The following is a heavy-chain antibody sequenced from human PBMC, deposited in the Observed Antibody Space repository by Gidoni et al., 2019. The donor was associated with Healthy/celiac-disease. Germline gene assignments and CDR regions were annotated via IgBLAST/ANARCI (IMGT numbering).Heavy chain of an antibody. D-gene: IGHD6-6*01. V-gene: IGHV4-59*01. Sequence: QVQLQESGPGLVKPSETLSLTCTVSGGSISSYYWSWIRQPPGKGLEWIGYIYYSGSTNYNPSLKSRVTISVDTSKNQFSLKLSSVTAADTAVYYCARDSLFYSSSSPYWYFDLWGRGTLVTVSS. CDR2: IYYSGST. CDR1: GGSISSYY. J-gene: IGHJ2*01. CDR3: ARDSLFYSSSSPYWYFDL.